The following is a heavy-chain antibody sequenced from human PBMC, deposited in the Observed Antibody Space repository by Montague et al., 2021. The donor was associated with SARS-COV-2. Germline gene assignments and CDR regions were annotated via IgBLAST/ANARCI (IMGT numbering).Heavy chain of an antibody. CDR1: GGSISGISYY. V-gene: IGHV4-39*01. CDR2: IYYSGST. D-gene: IGHD5-18*01. Sequence: SETLSLTCTVSGGSISGISYYWGWIRQPPGKGLEWIGNIYYSGSTYYNPSLKSRVTISVDTSKNQFSLKLSSVTAADTAVYYCARQFRRIWIQVSAFDLRGQGTMVTVSS. CDR3: ARQFRRIWIQVSAFDL. J-gene: IGHJ3*01.